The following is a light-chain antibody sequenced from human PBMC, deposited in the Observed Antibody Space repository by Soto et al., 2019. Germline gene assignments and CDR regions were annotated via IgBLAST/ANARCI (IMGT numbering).Light chain of an antibody. CDR1: SSDVGAYSY. V-gene: IGLV2-14*01. Sequence: QSALTQPASVSGSPGQSITIPCTGTSSDVGAYSYLSWYQQHPGKAPKVIIYEVTNRPSGVSSRFSGSKSGNTASLTIYGLQAEDEADYYCSSYTNTDSYVFGTGTKVTVL. J-gene: IGLJ1*01. CDR2: EVT. CDR3: SSYTNTDSYV.